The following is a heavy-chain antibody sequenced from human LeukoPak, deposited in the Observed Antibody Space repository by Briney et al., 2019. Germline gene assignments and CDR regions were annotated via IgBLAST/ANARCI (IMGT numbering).Heavy chain of an antibody. CDR1: GFTFSSYW. Sequence: PGGSLRLSCAASGFTFSSYWMSWVRQAPGKGLEWVANIKQDGSEKYYVDSVKGRFTISRDNAKNSLDLQMNSLRAEDTAFYYCARVRWAGGTWAFDYWGQGTLVTVSS. J-gene: IGHJ4*02. CDR3: ARVRWAGGTWAFDY. V-gene: IGHV3-7*01. CDR2: IKQDGSEK. D-gene: IGHD1-26*01.